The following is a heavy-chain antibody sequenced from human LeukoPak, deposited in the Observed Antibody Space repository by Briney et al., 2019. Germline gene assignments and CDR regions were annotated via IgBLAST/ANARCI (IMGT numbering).Heavy chain of an antibody. Sequence: GGSLRLSCTASGFTFDDYAMHWVRQAPAKGLEWVSLISGDGGTTDYADSVKGRFTISRDNRRNSLYLHMNSLRTEDTALYFCAKVYVGSWYAYDHWGQGTLVNVSS. CDR2: ISGDGGTT. V-gene: IGHV3-43*02. CDR3: AKVYVGSWYAYDH. CDR1: GFTFDDYA. D-gene: IGHD6-13*01. J-gene: IGHJ4*02.